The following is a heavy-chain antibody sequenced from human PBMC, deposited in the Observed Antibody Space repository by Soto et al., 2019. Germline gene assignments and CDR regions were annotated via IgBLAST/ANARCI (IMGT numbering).Heavy chain of an antibody. V-gene: IGHV4-4*02. CDR3: ARLVYDTRLNYMYFDF. Sequence: SETLSLTCAVSGVSISSGNWWTWVRQSPQRGLEYIGEIFHDGTANYYPSFERRVAISVDTSKNQFSLKLTSVTTADTAIYFCARLVYDTRLNYMYFDFWGQGTLVTVSS. D-gene: IGHD3-10*01. J-gene: IGHJ4*02. CDR1: GVSISSGNW. CDR2: IFHDGTA.